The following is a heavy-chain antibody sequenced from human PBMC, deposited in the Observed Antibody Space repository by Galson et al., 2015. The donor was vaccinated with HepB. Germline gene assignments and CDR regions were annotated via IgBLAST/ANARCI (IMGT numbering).Heavy chain of an antibody. J-gene: IGHJ4*02. CDR1: GFTFSSYG. Sequence: SLRLSCAASGFTFSSYGMHWVRQAPGKGLEWVAVISYDGSNKYCADSVKGRFTISRDNSKNTLYLQMNSLRAEDTAVYYCAKDVWSGYYDSIDYFDYWGQGTLVTVSS. CDR3: AKDVWSGYYDSIDYFDY. D-gene: IGHD3-22*01. V-gene: IGHV3-30*18. CDR2: ISYDGSNK.